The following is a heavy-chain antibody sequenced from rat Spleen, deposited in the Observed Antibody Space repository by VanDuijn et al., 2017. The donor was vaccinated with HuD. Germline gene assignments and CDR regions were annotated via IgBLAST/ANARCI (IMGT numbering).Heavy chain of an antibody. D-gene: IGHD1-6*01. J-gene: IGHJ2*01. V-gene: IGHV5-62*01. CDR1: GFTFSSYG. CDR3: AMYTTDYVMDA. CDR2: ISSSSTT. Sequence: VQLVESGGGLVQPGKSLKLSCSASGFTFSSYGMHWIRQAPGKGLDWVAYISSSSTTVYADAVKGRFTISRDNAKNTLYLQLNSLKSEDTAIYYCAMYTTDYVMDAWGQGVMVTVSS.